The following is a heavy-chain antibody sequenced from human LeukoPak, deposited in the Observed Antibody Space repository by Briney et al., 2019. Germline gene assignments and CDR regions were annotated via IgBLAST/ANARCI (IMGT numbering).Heavy chain of an antibody. D-gene: IGHD4-17*01. J-gene: IGHJ4*02. CDR2: IRSTSGTI. V-gene: IGHV3-48*02. CDR3: ARLYGGYGDYYFDY. CDR1: GFTFSSYG. Sequence: PGGSLRLSCAAPGFTFSSYGMNWVRQAPGKGLDRVPYIRSTSGTIFYEDSVKGRFTLSRDNAKNSLYLQMNSLRDEDTAVYYCARLYGGYGDYYFDYWGQGTLVTVSS.